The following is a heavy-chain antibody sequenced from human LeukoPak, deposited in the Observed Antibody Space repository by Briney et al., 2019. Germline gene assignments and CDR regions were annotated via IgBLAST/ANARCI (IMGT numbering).Heavy chain of an antibody. CDR3: AKGVEYSSGCYYFDY. D-gene: IGHD6-19*01. V-gene: IGHV4-34*01. CDR1: GGSFSGYY. J-gene: IGHJ4*02. Sequence: SETLSLTCAVYGGSFSGYYWSWIRQPPGKGLEWIGEINHSGSTNYNPSLKSRVTVSVDTSKNQFSLKLSSVTAADTAVYYCAKGVEYSSGCYYFDYWGQGTLVTVSS. CDR2: INHSGST.